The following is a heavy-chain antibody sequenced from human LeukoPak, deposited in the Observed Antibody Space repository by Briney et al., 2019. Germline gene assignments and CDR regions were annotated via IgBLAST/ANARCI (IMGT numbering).Heavy chain of an antibody. CDR2: IYSSEKT. V-gene: IGHV4-4*09. CDR1: GGSINSYY. Sequence: SDPLPLTCSVSGGSINSYYWMWNRQPPGKGLEWIGYIYSSEKTHYNPSLKSQVPMTVDIPKKQFSLQVISDPAAHAALYYCARLSAGLNSSYWFDPWGQGTLVTVSS. CDR3: ARLSAGLNSSYWFDP. J-gene: IGHJ5*02. D-gene: IGHD2/OR15-2a*01.